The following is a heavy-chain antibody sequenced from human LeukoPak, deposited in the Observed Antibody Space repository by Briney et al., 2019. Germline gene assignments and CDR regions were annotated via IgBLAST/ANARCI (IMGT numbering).Heavy chain of an antibody. Sequence: GGSLRLSCAASGFTVSSNYMSWVRQAPGKGLEWVSVIYSGGSTYYADSVKGRFTISRDNSKNTLYLQMNSLRAEDTAVYYCARVEGYSSGGSCYFGYFDYWGQGTLVTVSS. CDR1: GFTVSSNY. J-gene: IGHJ4*02. D-gene: IGHD2-15*01. CDR3: ARVEGYSSGGSCYFGYFDY. CDR2: IYSGGST. V-gene: IGHV3-66*01.